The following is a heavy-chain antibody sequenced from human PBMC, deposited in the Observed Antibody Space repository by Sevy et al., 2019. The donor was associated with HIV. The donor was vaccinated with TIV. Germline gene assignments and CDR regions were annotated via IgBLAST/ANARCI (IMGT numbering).Heavy chain of an antibody. CDR2: ISYDGSNK. J-gene: IGHJ6*02. Sequence: GGSLRLSCAASGFTFSSYGMHWVRQAPGKGLEWVAVISYDGSNKYYADSVKGRFTISRDNSKNTLYLQMNSLRAEDTAVYYWAKGTSDYGDYGGTYYYAMDVWGQGTTVTVSS. V-gene: IGHV3-30*18. D-gene: IGHD4-17*01. CDR3: AKGTSDYGDYGGTYYYAMDV. CDR1: GFTFSSYG.